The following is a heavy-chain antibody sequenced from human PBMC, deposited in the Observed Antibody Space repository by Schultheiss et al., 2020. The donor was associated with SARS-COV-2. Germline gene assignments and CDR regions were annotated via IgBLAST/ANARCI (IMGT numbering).Heavy chain of an antibody. D-gene: IGHD2-15*01. CDR1: GGSISSGNYY. V-gene: IGHV4-30-4*08. CDR3: ASTSDIVVAVATA. CDR2: IYYSGST. Sequence: SETLSLTCTVSGGSISSGNYYWSWIRQHPGKGLEWIGYIYYSGSTYYNPSLKSRVTISVDTSKNQFSLKLSSVTATDTAVYYCASTSDIVVAVATAWGQGTLVTVSS. J-gene: IGHJ1*01.